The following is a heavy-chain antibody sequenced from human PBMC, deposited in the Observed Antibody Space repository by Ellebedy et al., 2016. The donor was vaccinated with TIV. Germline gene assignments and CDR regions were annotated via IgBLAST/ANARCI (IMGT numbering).Heavy chain of an antibody. V-gene: IGHV3-53*01. Sequence: GGSLRLSCAASGFTVSSNYMSWVRQAPGKGLEWVSVIYSGGTTNYADAVKGRFTISRDTPKNTLYLQMNNLRAEDTAVYYCATRISEGGWGQGTLVTVSS. J-gene: IGHJ4*02. D-gene: IGHD6-13*01. CDR2: IYSGGTT. CDR3: ATRISEGG. CDR1: GFTVSSNY.